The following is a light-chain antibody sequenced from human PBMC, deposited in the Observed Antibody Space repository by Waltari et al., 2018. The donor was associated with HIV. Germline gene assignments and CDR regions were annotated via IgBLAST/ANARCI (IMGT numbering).Light chain of an antibody. CDR3: QQYTNRPLRK. V-gene: IGKV3-15*01. J-gene: IGKJ1*01. Sequence: IVMPQSPATLSVSPGERATLSCRASQSVSSNVAWYQEKPGQAPRLPIYGASTRATGVPARSSGSGSGTELTLIISSLQYEAFEVYYCQQYTNRPLRKFGPGTKVEVK. CDR2: GAS. CDR1: QSVSSN.